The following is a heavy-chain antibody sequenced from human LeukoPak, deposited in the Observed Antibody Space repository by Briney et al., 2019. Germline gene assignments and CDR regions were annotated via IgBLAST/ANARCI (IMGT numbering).Heavy chain of an antibody. CDR2: IKSSSTYI. J-gene: IGHJ4*02. CDR1: GFTFCSYY. CDR3: ARDTGGFSC. D-gene: IGHD7-27*01. Sequence: GGSLRLSCAASGFTFCSYYMNWVRQAPGKGLVWVSSIKSSSTYINYADAVKGRFTISRDNAKNSIYLKMQSLRDGDTAVYYCARDTGGFSCWGQGTLVTVSS. V-gene: IGHV3-21*01.